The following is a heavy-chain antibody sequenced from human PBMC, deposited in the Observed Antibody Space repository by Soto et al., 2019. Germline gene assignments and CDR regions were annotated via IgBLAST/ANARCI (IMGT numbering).Heavy chain of an antibody. CDR2: IIPIFGTA. CDR1: GGTFSSYA. V-gene: IGHV1-69*06. Sequence: QVQLVQSGAEVKKPGSSVKVSCKASGGTFSSYAISWVRQAPGQGLEWMGGIIPIFGTANYAQKFQGRVTITAGKSTSTGYMEVSSLRSEDTAGYYCAGPGVVPAAIRDIGNYYYGMDVWGQGTTVTVSS. CDR3: AGPGVVPAAIRDIGNYYYGMDV. D-gene: IGHD2-2*02. J-gene: IGHJ6*02.